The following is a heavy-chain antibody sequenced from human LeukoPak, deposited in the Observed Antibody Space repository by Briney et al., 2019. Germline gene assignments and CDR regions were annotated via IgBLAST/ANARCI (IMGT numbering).Heavy chain of an antibody. V-gene: IGHV4-34*12. D-gene: IGHD1-1*01. Sequence: SETLSLTCAVYGGSFSGYYWSWIRQPPGKGLEWIGEIIHSGSTNYNPSLKNRGTISVDPSKNQFSLKLSSGTAADTAVYYRARARVQSLRGRYNYYGMDVWGQGTTVTVSS. J-gene: IGHJ6*02. CDR1: GGSFSGYY. CDR3: ARARVQSLRGRYNYYGMDV. CDR2: IIHSGST.